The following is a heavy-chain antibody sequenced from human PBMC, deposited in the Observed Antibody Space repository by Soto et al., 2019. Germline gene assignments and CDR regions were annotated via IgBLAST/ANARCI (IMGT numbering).Heavy chain of an antibody. D-gene: IGHD3-3*01. Sequence: GSLRLSCAASGFSFNTYAMTWVRQAPGKGLEWGSLISESGDGTYYADSVKGRFTISRDNSQRTLKLQMNSLRAEDTAVYYCAKNGDFWSWGMDVWGQGTTVTVSS. J-gene: IGHJ6*02. CDR3: AKNGDFWSWGMDV. CDR1: GFSFNTYA. CDR2: ISESGDGT. V-gene: IGHV3-23*01.